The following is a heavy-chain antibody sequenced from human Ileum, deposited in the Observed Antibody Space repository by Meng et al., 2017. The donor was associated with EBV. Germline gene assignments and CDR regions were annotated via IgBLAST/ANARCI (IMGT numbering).Heavy chain of an antibody. Sequence: QVHLEESGPGLVKPSVTLSLTCAVSGDSISSNNWWSWVRQSPGKGLEWIAETHHSGTTTYNPSLKSRVTISVDKSENHFSLKLTSVTAADTAVYYCARGSDYVWGIWGQGTLVTVSS. CDR2: THHSGTT. V-gene: IGHV4-4*02. D-gene: IGHD3-16*01. CDR1: GDSISSNNW. J-gene: IGHJ4*02. CDR3: ARGSDYVWGI.